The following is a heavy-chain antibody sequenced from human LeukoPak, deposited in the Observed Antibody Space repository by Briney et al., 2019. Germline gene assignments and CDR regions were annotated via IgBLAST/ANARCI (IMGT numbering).Heavy chain of an antibody. V-gene: IGHV3-30*01. D-gene: IGHD6-13*01. CDR2: ISYDGSNK. CDR3: AGSYSSSWYVSYYYYYGMDV. Sequence: GGSLRLSCAASGFTFSSYAMHWVRQAPGKGLEWVAVISYDGSNKYYADSVKGRFTISRDNSKNTLYLQMNSLRAEDTAVYYCAGSYSSSWYVSYYYYYGMDVWGQGTTVTVSS. J-gene: IGHJ6*02. CDR1: GFTFSSYA.